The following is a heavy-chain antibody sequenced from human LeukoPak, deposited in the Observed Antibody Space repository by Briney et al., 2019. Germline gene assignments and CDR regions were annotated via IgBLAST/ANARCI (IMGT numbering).Heavy chain of an antibody. Sequence: SETLSLTCTVSGGSISSYYWSWIRQPAGKGLEWIGRIFISGSTNYNPSLKSRVTMSVDTSKNQFSLKLSSVTAADTAVYYCASSEAGSYDAFDIWGQGTMVTVSS. V-gene: IGHV4-4*07. CDR2: IFISGST. CDR1: GGSISSYY. D-gene: IGHD1-26*01. J-gene: IGHJ3*02. CDR3: ASSEAGSYDAFDI.